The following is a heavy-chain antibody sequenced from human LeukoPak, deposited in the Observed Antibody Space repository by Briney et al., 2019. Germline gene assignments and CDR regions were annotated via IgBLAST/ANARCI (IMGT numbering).Heavy chain of an antibody. Sequence: GGSLRLSCAASRFTFNDYYMSWIRQAPGKGLEWLSYINIVGTNTHYAESVKGRLTITRENAKKSLYLEMNNLRAEDTAVYYCATDGAGFDTWGQGVLVTVSS. CDR3: ATDGAGFDT. J-gene: IGHJ5*02. CDR1: RFTFNDYY. CDR2: INIVGTNT. V-gene: IGHV3-11*01.